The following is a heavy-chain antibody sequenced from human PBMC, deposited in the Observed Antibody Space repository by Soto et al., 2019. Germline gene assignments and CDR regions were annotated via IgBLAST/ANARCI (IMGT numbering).Heavy chain of an antibody. V-gene: IGHV1-18*01. CDR3: AKNGSSWLDS. CDR2: ISIYYSYS. CDR1: GYTFSNYG. D-gene: IGHD2-2*01. Sequence: VQLVQSGAELKMPGASVKVSCKTSGYTFSNYGISWVRQAPGQGLEWMGWISIYYSYSHSSPKLXXRLIMTTDTSTNTAFMELRNLRFDDTAVYYCAKNGSSWLDSWGQGTLVTVSS. J-gene: IGHJ5*01.